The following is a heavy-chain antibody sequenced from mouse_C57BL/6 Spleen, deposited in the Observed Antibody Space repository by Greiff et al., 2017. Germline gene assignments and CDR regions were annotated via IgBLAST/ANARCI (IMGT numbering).Heavy chain of an antibody. V-gene: IGHV1-81*01. J-gene: IGHJ4*01. CDR2: IYPRSGNT. CDR1: GYTFTSYG. D-gene: IGHD2-2*01. CDR3: ARGWLRPDPYAMDY. Sequence: QVQLQQSGAELARPGASVKLSCKASGYTFTSYGISWVKQRTGQGLEWIGEIYPRSGNTYYNEKFKGKATLTADKSSSTAYMELRSLTSEDSAVYFCARGWLRPDPYAMDYWGQGTSVTVSS.